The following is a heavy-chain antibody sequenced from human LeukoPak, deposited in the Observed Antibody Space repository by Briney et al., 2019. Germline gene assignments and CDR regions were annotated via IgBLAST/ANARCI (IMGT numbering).Heavy chain of an antibody. CDR3: ARGYYYDSSGYYAPGYYFDY. D-gene: IGHD3-22*01. V-gene: IGHV1-69*05. J-gene: IGHJ4*02. Sequence: SVKVSCKASGGTFSSYAISWVRQAPGQGLEWMGGIIPIFGTANYAQKFQGRVTITTDESTSTAYMELSSLRSEDTAVYYCARGYYYDSSGYYAPGYYFDYWGQGTLVTVSS. CDR2: IIPIFGTA. CDR1: GGTFSSYA.